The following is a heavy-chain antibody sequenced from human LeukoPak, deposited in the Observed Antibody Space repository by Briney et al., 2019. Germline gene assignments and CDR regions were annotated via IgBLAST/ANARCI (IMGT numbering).Heavy chain of an antibody. CDR3: ARDQVARDIVVVLTATGTIDY. V-gene: IGHV1-2*02. Sequence: ASVKVSCKASGYTFSGYYMHWVRQAPGQGLEWMGWINPNSGDTNYAQKFQGRVTMTRDTFVNTAYMELSRLRSDDTAVYYCARDQVARDIVVVLTATGTIDYWGQGTLVTVSS. CDR1: GYTFSGYY. J-gene: IGHJ4*02. CDR2: INPNSGDT. D-gene: IGHD2-15*01.